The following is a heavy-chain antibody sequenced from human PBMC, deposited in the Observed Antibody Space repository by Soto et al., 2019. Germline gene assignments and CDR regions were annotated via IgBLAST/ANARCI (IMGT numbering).Heavy chain of an antibody. CDR3: ARDGERETSNGYGDYGYYYSGMDV. Sequence: QVQLVESGGGVVQPGRSLRLSCAASGFTFSSYAMHWVRQAPGKGLEWVAVISYDGSNKYYADSVKGRFTISRDNAKNTLYLQMKRLRAEETAVYYCARDGERETSNGYGDYGYYYSGMDVWGQGTTVNVSS. CDR2: ISYDGSNK. D-gene: IGHD4-17*01. J-gene: IGHJ6*02. CDR1: GFTFSSYA. V-gene: IGHV3-30-3*01.